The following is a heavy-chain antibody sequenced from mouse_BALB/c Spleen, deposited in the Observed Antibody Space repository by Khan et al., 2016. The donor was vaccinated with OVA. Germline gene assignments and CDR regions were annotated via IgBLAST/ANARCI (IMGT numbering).Heavy chain of an antibody. CDR2: ISYSGDT. J-gene: IGHJ2*01. D-gene: IGHD1-1*01. CDR1: GYSITSDYA. CDR3: ASMNLYYYGSSFEEYYIDY. V-gene: IGHV3-2*02. Sequence: EVQLQESGPGLVKPSQSLSLTCTVTGYSITSDYAWNWIRQFPGNKLEWMGYISYSGDTASNPSLTSRISITRDTSKNQFFLQLNSVTTEDTATYYCASMNLYYYGSSFEEYYIDYWGQGTTLTGSS.